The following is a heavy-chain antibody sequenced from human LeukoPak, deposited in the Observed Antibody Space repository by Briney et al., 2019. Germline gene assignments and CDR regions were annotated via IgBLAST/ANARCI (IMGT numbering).Heavy chain of an antibody. Sequence: SETLSLTCAVYGGSFSGYYWSWIRQPPGKGLEWIGEINHSGSTNYNPSLKSRVTISVDTSKNQFSLKLSSVTAADTAVYYCAREGGEGPFDYWGQGTLATVSS. V-gene: IGHV4-34*01. CDR1: GGSFSGYY. CDR3: AREGGEGPFDY. J-gene: IGHJ4*02. CDR2: INHSGST. D-gene: IGHD3-16*01.